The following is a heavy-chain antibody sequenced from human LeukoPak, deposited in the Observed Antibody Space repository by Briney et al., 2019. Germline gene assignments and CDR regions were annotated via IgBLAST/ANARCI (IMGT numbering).Heavy chain of an antibody. J-gene: IGHJ3*02. CDR3: ARDRGVGRAFDI. Sequence: ASVKVSCKASGYTFTGYYMHWVRQAPGQGLVWMGWINPNSGGTNYAQKFQGRVTMTRDTSISTAYMELSRLRSDDTAVYYCARDRGVGRAFDIWGQGTMVTVSS. V-gene: IGHV1-2*02. D-gene: IGHD3-10*01. CDR1: GYTFTGYY. CDR2: INPNSGGT.